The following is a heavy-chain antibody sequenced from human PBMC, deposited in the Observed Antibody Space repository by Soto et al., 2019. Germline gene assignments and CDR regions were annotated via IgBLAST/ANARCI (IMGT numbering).Heavy chain of an antibody. V-gene: IGHV1-69*13. Sequence: GASVKVSCKASGGTFSSYAISWVRQAPGQGLEWMGGIIPIFGTANYAQKFQGRVTITADESTSTAYMELSSLRSEDTAVYYCATPGPCSGSSTSCYVDYYYGMDVWGQGTTVTVSS. D-gene: IGHD2-2*01. CDR1: GGTFSSYA. J-gene: IGHJ6*02. CDR2: IIPIFGTA. CDR3: ATPGPCSGSSTSCYVDYYYGMDV.